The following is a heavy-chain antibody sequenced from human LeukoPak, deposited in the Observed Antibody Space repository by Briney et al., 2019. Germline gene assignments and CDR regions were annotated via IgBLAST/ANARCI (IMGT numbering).Heavy chain of an antibody. J-gene: IGHJ4*02. CDR3: AKDRVLLWFGELSLLDAFDY. CDR1: GFTFSSYG. V-gene: IGHV3-30*18. CDR2: ISYDGSNK. Sequence: PGRSLRLSCAASGFTFSSYGMHWVRQAPGKGLEWVAVISYDGSNKYYADSVKGRFTISRDNSKNTLYLQMNSLRAEDTAEYYCAKDRVLLWFGELSLLDAFDYWGQGTLVTVSS. D-gene: IGHD3-10*01.